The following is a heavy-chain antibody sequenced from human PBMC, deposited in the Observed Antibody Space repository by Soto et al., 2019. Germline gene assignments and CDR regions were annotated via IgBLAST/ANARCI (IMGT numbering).Heavy chain of an antibody. V-gene: IGHV1-46*01. CDR2: VNPSGGHT. CDR1: GDTFTDYY. CDR3: ARGGHVVVGTAALDY. D-gene: IGHD2-21*02. Sequence: QVQLVQSGAEVKKPGASVKVSCKASGDTFTDYYIHWVRQAPGQGLEWMGTVNPSGGHTTYAQHLLGRMPMTRDPSPGTIYMELTSLTSEDTAVYYWARGGHVVVGTAALDYWGQGTLVTVSS. J-gene: IGHJ4*02.